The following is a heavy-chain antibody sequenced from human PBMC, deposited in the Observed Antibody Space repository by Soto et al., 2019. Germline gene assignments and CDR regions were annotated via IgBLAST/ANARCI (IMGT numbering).Heavy chain of an antibody. CDR1: GFTFDDYA. D-gene: IGHD5-12*01. Sequence: PGWSLRLSCAASGFTFDDYAMHWVRQAPGKGLEWVSGISWNSGSIGYADSVKGRFTISRDNAKNSLYLQMNSLRAEDTALYYCAKAPKMALTDDWGQGTLVTVSS. CDR2: ISWNSGSI. CDR3: AKAPKMALTDD. V-gene: IGHV3-9*01. J-gene: IGHJ4*02.